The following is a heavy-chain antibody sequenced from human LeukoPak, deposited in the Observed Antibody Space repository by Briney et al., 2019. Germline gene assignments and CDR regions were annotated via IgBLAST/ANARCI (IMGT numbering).Heavy chain of an antibody. CDR1: GFTFSSYS. Sequence: GGSLRLSCAASGFTFSSYSMNWVRQAPGKGLEWVSSISSSSSYIYYADSLKGRFTISRDNAKNSPFLQVNSLRAEDTAVYYCARGEVFDCWGQGTLVTVSS. CDR3: ARGEVFDC. V-gene: IGHV3-21*01. J-gene: IGHJ4*02. CDR2: ISSSSSYI. D-gene: IGHD1-26*01.